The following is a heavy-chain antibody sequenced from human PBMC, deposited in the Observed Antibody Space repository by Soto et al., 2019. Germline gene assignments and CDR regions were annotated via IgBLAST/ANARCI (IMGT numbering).Heavy chain of an antibody. CDR2: INPSGGST. V-gene: IGHV1-46*01. CDR3: ARLTADSSGYYPGRYWYFDL. D-gene: IGHD3-22*01. Sequence: GASVKVSCKASGYTFTSYYMHWVRQAPGQGLEWMGIINPSGGSTSYAQKFQGRVTMTRDTSTSTVYMELSSLRSEDTAVYYCARLTADSSGYYPGRYWYFDLWGRGTLVTVSS. CDR1: GYTFTSYY. J-gene: IGHJ2*01.